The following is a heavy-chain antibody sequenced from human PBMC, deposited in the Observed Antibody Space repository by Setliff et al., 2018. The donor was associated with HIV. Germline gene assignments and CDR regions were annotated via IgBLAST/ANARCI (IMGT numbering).Heavy chain of an antibody. Sequence: LSLTCTVSGGSISSGYYYWGWIRQPPGKGLEWIGTIYYSGSTYYNPSLKSRVTISVDTSKNQFSLKLSSVTAADTAVYYCARTKDCSNTSCPGTHYYYYMDVWGKGTTVTVSS. J-gene: IGHJ6*03. CDR3: ARTKDCSNTSCPGTHYYYYMDV. D-gene: IGHD2-2*01. CDR2: IYYSGST. CDR1: GGSISSGYYY. V-gene: IGHV4-39*01.